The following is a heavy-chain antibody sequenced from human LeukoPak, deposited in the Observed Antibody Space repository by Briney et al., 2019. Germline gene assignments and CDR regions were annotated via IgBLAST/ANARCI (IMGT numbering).Heavy chain of an antibody. CDR3: ARGRKWYSSGWRNWFDP. CDR2: INHSGST. D-gene: IGHD6-19*01. J-gene: IGHJ5*02. V-gene: IGHV4-34*01. Sequence: SETLSLTCAVYGGSFSGYYWSWIRQPPGKGLEWIGEINHSGSTNYNPSLKSRVTISVDTSKNQFSLKLSSVTAADTAVYYCARGRKWYSSGWRNWFDPWAREPWSTSPQ. CDR1: GGSFSGYY.